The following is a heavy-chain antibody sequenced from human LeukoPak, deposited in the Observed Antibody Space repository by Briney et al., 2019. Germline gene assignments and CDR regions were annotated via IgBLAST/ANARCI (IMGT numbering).Heavy chain of an antibody. CDR3: AKDDFFDY. CDR2: IPNDGSNK. Sequence: PGRSLRLSCAASGFTFTSYAMHWVRQAPGKGLEWVAVIPNDGSNKYYADSVKGRFTISRDNSKNTMSVTMNSLRAEDTAVYYCAKDDFFDYWGQGTLVTVSS. V-gene: IGHV3-30-3*01. J-gene: IGHJ4*02. CDR1: GFTFTSYA.